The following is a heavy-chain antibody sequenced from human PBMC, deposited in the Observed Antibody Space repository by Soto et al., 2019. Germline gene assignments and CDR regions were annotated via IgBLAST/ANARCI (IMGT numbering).Heavy chain of an antibody. CDR2: ISSSSSYI. D-gene: IGHD6-13*01. J-gene: IGHJ1*01. CDR3: AKDPGHSSSWYGYFQH. V-gene: IGHV3-21*01. CDR1: GFTFSSYS. Sequence: PGGSLRLSCAASGFTFSSYSMNWVRQAPGKGLEWVSSISSSSSYIYYADSVKGRFTISRDNAKNSLYLQMNSLRAEDTAVYYCAKDPGHSSSWYGYFQHWGQGTLVTVSS.